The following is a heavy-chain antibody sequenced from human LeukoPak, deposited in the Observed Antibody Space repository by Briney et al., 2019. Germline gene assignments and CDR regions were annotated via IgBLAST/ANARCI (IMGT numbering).Heavy chain of an antibody. Sequence: PGGSLRLSCAASGFSFSDYWMVWVRQAPGKGLVWVSNIKTDGSVTNYADSVKGRSTISRDNAKNTLYLQMNSLRAEDTAVYYCGRDNNYKVDLWGNGTTITVSS. CDR2: IKTDGSVT. CDR1: GFSFSDYW. CDR3: GRDNNYKVDL. V-gene: IGHV3-74*01. D-gene: IGHD4-11*01. J-gene: IGHJ6*04.